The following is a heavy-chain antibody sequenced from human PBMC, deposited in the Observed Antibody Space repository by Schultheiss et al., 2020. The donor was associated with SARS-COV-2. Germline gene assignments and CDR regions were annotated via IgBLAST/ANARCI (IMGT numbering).Heavy chain of an antibody. CDR3: ARLGSGWQIDY. V-gene: IGHV4-38-2*02. Sequence: SQTLSLTCTVSGYSISSGYYWGWIRQPPGKGLEWIGSIYHSGSTNYNPSLKSRVTISVDTSKNQFSLKLSSVTAADTAVYYCARLGSGWQIDYWGQGTLVTVSS. CDR1: GYSISSGYY. D-gene: IGHD6-19*01. J-gene: IGHJ4*02. CDR2: IYHSGST.